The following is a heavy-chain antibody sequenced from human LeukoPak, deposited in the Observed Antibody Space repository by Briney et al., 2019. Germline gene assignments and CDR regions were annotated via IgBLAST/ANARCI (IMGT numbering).Heavy chain of an antibody. Sequence: PSETLSLICTVSGGSISSSSYSWGWIRQPPGKGLEWIGSIYYSGSTYYNPSLKSRVTISVDTSKNQFSLKLSSVTAADTAVYYCARALLDFWSGYSEFDPWGQGTLVTVSS. CDR2: IYYSGST. CDR3: ARALLDFWSGYSEFDP. CDR1: GGSISSSSYS. V-gene: IGHV4-39*01. D-gene: IGHD3-3*01. J-gene: IGHJ5*02.